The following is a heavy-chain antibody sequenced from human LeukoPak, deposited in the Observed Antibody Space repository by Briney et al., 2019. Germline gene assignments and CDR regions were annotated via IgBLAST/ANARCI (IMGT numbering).Heavy chain of an antibody. D-gene: IGHD6-19*01. CDR2: INHSGST. CDR3: ARGLYGSDSY. Sequence: SETLSLTCAVYGGSFSGYYWSWIRQPPGKGLEWIGEINHSGSTNYNPSLKSRVTMSVDTSKNQISLRLSSVTAADTAVYYCARGLYGSDSYWGQGNLVTVSS. J-gene: IGHJ4*02. V-gene: IGHV4-34*01. CDR1: GGSFSGYY.